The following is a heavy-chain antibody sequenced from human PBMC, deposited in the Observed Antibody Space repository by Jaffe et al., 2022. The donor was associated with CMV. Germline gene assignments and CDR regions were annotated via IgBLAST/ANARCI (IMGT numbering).Heavy chain of an antibody. D-gene: IGHD2-21*02. Sequence: EVQLVESGGGLVQPGGSLRLSCAASGFTFSSYSMNWVRQAPGKGLEWVSYISSSSSTIYYADSVKGRFTISRDNAKNSLYLQMNSLRDEDTAVYYCARDRYCGGDCRPRAEYFQHWGQGTLVTVSS. V-gene: IGHV3-48*02. CDR3: ARDRYCGGDCRPRAEYFQH. CDR1: GFTFSSYS. CDR2: ISSSSSTI. J-gene: IGHJ1*01.